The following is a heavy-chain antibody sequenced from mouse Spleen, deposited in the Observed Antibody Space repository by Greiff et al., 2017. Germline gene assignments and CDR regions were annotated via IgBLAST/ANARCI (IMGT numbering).Heavy chain of an antibody. CDR3: AREGDEGFAY. V-gene: IGHV5-16*01. CDR1: GFTFSDYY. J-gene: IGHJ3*01. Sequence: EVQRVESEGGLVQPGSSMKLSCTASGFTFSDYYMAWVRQVPEKGLEWVANINYDGSSTYYLDSLKSRFIISRDNAKNILYLQMSSLKSEDTATYYCAREGDEGFAYWGQGTLVTVSA. CDR2: INYDGSST. D-gene: IGHD3-3*01.